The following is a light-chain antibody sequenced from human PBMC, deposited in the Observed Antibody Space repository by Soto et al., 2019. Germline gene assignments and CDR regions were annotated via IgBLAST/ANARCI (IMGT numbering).Light chain of an antibody. J-gene: IGKJ5*01. CDR1: QGISNY. V-gene: IGKV1-33*01. CDR3: QHYDNFPIT. CDR2: DAS. Sequence: DIQMTQSPSSLSASVGDRVTITCQASQGISNYLNWYQLKPGKAPKLLIFDASSLQAGVPSRFFGSGSGTHFTLTIGSLQPEDIGTYYCQHYDNFPITFGQGTRLEI.